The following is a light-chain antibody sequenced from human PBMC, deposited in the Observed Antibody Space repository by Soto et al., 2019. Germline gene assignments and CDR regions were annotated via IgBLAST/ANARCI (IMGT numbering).Light chain of an antibody. CDR2: GTS. V-gene: IGKV3-20*01. CDR3: QQYGSSPRT. J-gene: IGKJ1*01. Sequence: EIVLTQSPGTLSLSPGDRATLSCRASQSVSGTYLAWYQQKPGQAPRLLIYGTSSRATDIPDRFSGSGSGTDFILTISRLEPEDFAVYYCQQYGSSPRTFGQGTKVEIK. CDR1: QSVSGTY.